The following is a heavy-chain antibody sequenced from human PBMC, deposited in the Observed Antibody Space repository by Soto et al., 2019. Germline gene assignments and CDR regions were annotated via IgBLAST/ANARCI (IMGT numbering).Heavy chain of an antibody. Sequence: PSETLSLTCTVSGGSVSSGSYYWSWIRQPPGKGLEWIGYIYYSGSTNYNPSLKSRVTISVDTSKNQFSLKLSSVTAADTAVYYCARDGVAVRGVIPTWGQGTLVTVSS. CDR1: GGSVSSGSYY. D-gene: IGHD3-10*01. CDR3: ARDGVAVRGVIPT. CDR2: IYYSGST. V-gene: IGHV4-61*01. J-gene: IGHJ5*02.